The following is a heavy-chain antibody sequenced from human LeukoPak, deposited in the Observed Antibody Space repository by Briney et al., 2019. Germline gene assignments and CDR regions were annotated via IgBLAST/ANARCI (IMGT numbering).Heavy chain of an antibody. V-gene: IGHV3-23*01. J-gene: IGHJ3*02. CDR3: ARSRLEYCSGGSCFDAFDI. CDR2: ISGSGSTT. D-gene: IGHD2-15*01. Sequence: GGSLRLSCAASGFTFSSYAMNWVRQAPGKGLEWVSAISGSGSTTYYADSVKGRFTISRDNSKNTLFLQMNSLTAEDTAIYSCARSRLEYCSGGSCFDAFDIWGQGTMVTVSS. CDR1: GFTFSSYA.